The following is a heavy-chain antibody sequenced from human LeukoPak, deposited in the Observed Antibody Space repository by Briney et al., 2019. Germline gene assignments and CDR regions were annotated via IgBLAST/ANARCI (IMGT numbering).Heavy chain of an antibody. J-gene: IGHJ6*03. D-gene: IGHD6-19*01. CDR3: ARGGFVEGWPYYYYYYMDV. Sequence: SVKVSCKASGGTFSSLTINWVRQAPGQGLEWMGGIIPIFGRANYAQKFQGRVTITADESTSTAYMELSSLRSEDTAVYYCARGGFVEGWPYYYYYYMDVWGKGTTVTISS. CDR2: IIPIFGRA. V-gene: IGHV1-69*13. CDR1: GGTFSSLT.